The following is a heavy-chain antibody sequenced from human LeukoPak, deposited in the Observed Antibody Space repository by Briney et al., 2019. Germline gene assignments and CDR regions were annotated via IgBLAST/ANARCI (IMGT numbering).Heavy chain of an antibody. CDR3: ARRPVVGAGSDAFDI. D-gene: IGHD1-26*01. CDR1: GGSISSSSYY. CDR2: TYYSGST. V-gene: IGHV4-39*01. Sequence: KPSETLSLTCTVSGGSISSSSYYWGWIRQPPGKGLEWIGSTYYSGSTYYNPSLKSRVTISVDTSKNQFSLKLSSVTAADTAVYYCARRPVVGAGSDAFDIWGQGTMVTVSS. J-gene: IGHJ3*02.